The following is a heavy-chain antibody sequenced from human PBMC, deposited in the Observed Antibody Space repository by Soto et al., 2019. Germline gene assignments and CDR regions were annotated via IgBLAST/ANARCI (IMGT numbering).Heavy chain of an antibody. J-gene: IGHJ4*02. CDR2: INPNSGGT. CDR1: GYTFTGYY. Sequence: ASVKVSCKASGYTFTGYYMHWVRQAPGQGLEWMGWINPNSGGTNYAQKFQGWVTMTRDTSISTAYMELSRLRSDDTAVYYCARPSYSSPRGAFDYWGQGTLVTVSS. D-gene: IGHD6-13*01. CDR3: ARPSYSSPRGAFDY. V-gene: IGHV1-2*04.